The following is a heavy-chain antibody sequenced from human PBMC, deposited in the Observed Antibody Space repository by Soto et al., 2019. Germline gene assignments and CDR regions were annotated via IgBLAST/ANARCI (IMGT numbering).Heavy chain of an antibody. CDR2: IYSSGST. CDR3: ARYGSGSYYPTTFDY. Sequence: QVQLQESGPGLVKPSQTLSLTCTVSGGSISSGAYYWSWIRQHPGKGLECIGYIYSSGSTYYNPSLTSRVTISVDTSENQFSLKLSSVTAADTAVYYCARYGSGSYYPTTFDYWGQGTLVTVSS. V-gene: IGHV4-31*03. J-gene: IGHJ4*02. D-gene: IGHD3-10*01. CDR1: GGSISSGAYY.